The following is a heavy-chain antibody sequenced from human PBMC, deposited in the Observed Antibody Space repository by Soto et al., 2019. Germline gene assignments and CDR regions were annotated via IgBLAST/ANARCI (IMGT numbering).Heavy chain of an antibody. Sequence: EVHLLESGGGLVQPGESLRLSCAASGFTFSTTAMSWVRQAPGKGLEWVSGISRSGGAYYADSVKGRFTISRDNLKNMVYLQMNSLRAEDTAIYYCVKTPPVPGEAWGQGTLVTVSS. CDR2: ISRSGGA. CDR3: VKTPPVPGEA. V-gene: IGHV3-23*01. D-gene: IGHD1-1*01. CDR1: GFTFSTTA. J-gene: IGHJ4*02.